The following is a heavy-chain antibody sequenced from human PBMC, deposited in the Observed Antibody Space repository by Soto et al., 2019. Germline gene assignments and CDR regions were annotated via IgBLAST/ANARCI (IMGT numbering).Heavy chain of an antibody. CDR1: GFTFSTDW. Sequence: EVQLVESGGGLVQPGGSLRLYCAASGFTFSTDWMTWVRRPPGKGLEWVANMDQDGSERYYVDSLRGRFTISRDNAKNSLYLQMNGLRAEDTAVYYCVCGGNFFVYWGQGTLVTVSP. V-gene: IGHV3-7*01. CDR3: VCGGNFFVY. CDR2: MDQDGSER. J-gene: IGHJ4*02. D-gene: IGHD3-16*01.